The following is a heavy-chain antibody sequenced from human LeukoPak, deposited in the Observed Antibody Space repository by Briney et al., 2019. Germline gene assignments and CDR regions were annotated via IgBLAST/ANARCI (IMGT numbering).Heavy chain of an antibody. CDR2: INHSGST. CDR1: GGSISSSSYY. V-gene: IGHV4-39*07. J-gene: IGHJ4*02. Sequence: PSETLSLTCTVSGGSISSSSYYWGWIRQPPGKGLEWIGEINHSGSTNYNPSLKSRVTISVDTSKNQFSLKLSSVTAADTAVYYCARGTGLYYYGSGSYYNVGPPRQATPRFDYWGQGTLVTVSS. CDR3: ARGTGLYYYGSGSYYNVGPPRQATPRFDY. D-gene: IGHD3-10*01.